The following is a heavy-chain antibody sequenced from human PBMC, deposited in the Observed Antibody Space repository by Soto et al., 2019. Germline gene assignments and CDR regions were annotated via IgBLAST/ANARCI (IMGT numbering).Heavy chain of an antibody. CDR1: GFTFDDYT. V-gene: IGHV3-43*01. Sequence: LRLSCAASGFTFDDYTMHWVRQPPGKGLEWVSLINWDGGDTYYADSVKGRFTISRDNSKNSLYLQMNSLTTEDTALYYCSKDKPKYYGMDAWGQGTTVTVSS. CDR3: SKDKPKYYGMDA. J-gene: IGHJ6*02. CDR2: INWDGGDT.